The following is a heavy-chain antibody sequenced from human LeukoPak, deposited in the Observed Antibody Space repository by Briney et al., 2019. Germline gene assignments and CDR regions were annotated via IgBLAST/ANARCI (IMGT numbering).Heavy chain of an antibody. CDR2: ISSDGTNK. J-gene: IGHJ4*02. CDR3: ATSTPFWSGNDFDY. Sequence: PGGSLRLSCAASGFTFSSYGMHWVRQAPGKGLEWVAFISSDGTNKYYADSVKGRFTISRDNSKNTLYLQMNSLRAEDTAVYYCATSTPFWSGNDFDYWGQGTLVTVSS. D-gene: IGHD3-3*01. CDR1: GFTFSSYG. V-gene: IGHV3-30*03.